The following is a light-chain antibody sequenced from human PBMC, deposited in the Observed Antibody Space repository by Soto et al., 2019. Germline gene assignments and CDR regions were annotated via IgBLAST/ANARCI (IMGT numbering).Light chain of an antibody. V-gene: IGLV2-14*01. Sequence: QSALTQSAPGSGSPGDSIPIACTATRRDVGDNNYVSWYQQHPGKAPKLMIYDVTHRPSGISNRFSGSKSGNTASLTISGLQAEDEADYYCSSYTSSSTLYVFGTGTKLTVL. J-gene: IGLJ1*01. CDR1: RRDVGDNNY. CDR2: DVT. CDR3: SSYTSSSTLYV.